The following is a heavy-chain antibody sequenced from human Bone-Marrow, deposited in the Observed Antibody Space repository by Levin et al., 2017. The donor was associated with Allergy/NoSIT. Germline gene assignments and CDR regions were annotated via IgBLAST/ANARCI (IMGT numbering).Heavy chain of an antibody. J-gene: IGHJ4*02. Sequence: SETLSLTCSVSGGSMSPYYWSWIRQTPGRGLEWIGYIFHSGSSSYNPSLEGRVTISIDKSRTQFSLKLSSVTAAGTALYFCARVRDSYSYLPLDYWSQGAMVIVST. CDR2: IFHSGSS. CDR1: GGSMSPYY. V-gene: IGHV4-59*01. CDR3: ARVRDSYSYLPLDY. D-gene: IGHD5-18*01.